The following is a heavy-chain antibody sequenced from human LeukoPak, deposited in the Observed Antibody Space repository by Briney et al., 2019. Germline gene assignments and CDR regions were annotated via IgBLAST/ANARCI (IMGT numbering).Heavy chain of an antibody. V-gene: IGHV1-18*04. D-gene: IGHD5-12*01. CDR3: AGQRGYAWSWFDP. Sequence: ASVKVSCKASGYTFTDYYIHWVRQAPGQGLEWVGWLSADNGHTKYAQNLQGRVTMTTDTSTSTAYMELRSLRSDDTAVYYCAGQRGYAWSWFDPWGQGTLVTVSS. CDR1: GYTFTDYY. J-gene: IGHJ5*02. CDR2: LSADNGHT.